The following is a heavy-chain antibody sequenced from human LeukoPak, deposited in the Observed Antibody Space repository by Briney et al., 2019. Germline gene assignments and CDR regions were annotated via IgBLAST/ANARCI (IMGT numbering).Heavy chain of an antibody. CDR3: ASCHCTNGVCYGECEYFQH. CDR2: ISAYNGNT. J-gene: IGHJ1*01. Sequence: ASVKVSCKASGYTFTSYGISWVRQAPGQGLEWMGWISAYNGNTNYAQKLQGRVTMTTDTSTSTAYMELRSLRSDDTAVYYCASCHCTNGVCYGECEYFQHWGQGTLVTVSS. D-gene: IGHD2-8*01. CDR1: GYTFTSYG. V-gene: IGHV1-18*01.